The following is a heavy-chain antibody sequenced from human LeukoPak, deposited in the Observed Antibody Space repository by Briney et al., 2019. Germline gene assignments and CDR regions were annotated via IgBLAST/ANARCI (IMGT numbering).Heavy chain of an antibody. V-gene: IGHV3-9*01. J-gene: IGHJ3*02. CDR1: GFTFGDYA. CDR2: ISWNSDSI. CDR3: ASGLGLDGYNDRDAFDI. Sequence: GGSLRLSCAASGFTFGDYAMHWVRQAPGKGLEWVSGISWNSDSIGYADSVKGRFTISRDNAKNSLYLQMNSLRAEDTALYYCASGLGLDGYNDRDAFDIWGQGTMVTVSS. D-gene: IGHD5-24*01.